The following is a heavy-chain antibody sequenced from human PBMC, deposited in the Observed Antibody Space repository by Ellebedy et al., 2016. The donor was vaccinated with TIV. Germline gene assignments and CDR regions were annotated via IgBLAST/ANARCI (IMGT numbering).Heavy chain of an antibody. D-gene: IGHD2/OR15-2a*01. CDR1: GFSSSNSW. V-gene: IGHV3-7*01. CDR3: ARDPEYGALDY. CDR2: INEDGSRG. Sequence: GESLKISCVASGFSSSNSWMSWVRQAPGKGLEWVAEINEDGSRGYYVDSVKGRFTISRDNAKNLVYLQMNSLRAEDTALYYCARDPEYGALDYWGQGTLVRVSA. J-gene: IGHJ4*02.